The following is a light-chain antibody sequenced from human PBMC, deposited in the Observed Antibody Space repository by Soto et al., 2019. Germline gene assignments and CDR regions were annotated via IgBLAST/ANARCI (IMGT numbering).Light chain of an antibody. V-gene: IGLV2-23*02. CDR3: CSYAGDSYI. J-gene: IGLJ1*01. Sequence: QSALTQPASVSGSPGQSITISCTGTSSDVGNYNLVSWYQQHPGKAPNLMIYDVSKRPSGVSNRFSGSKSGNTASLTISGLQADDEADYYCCSYAGDSYIFGTGTKVT. CDR2: DVS. CDR1: SSDVGNYNL.